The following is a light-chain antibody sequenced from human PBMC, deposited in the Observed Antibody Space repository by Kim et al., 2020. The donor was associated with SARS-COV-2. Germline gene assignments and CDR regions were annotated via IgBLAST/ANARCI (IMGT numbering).Light chain of an antibody. CDR3: QKYNSAPRT. CDR1: QGISEY. CDR2: GAS. V-gene: IGKV1-27*01. Sequence: AYVGERITITCRASQGISEYLAWYQQRPGKVPKLLIYGASVLQSGAPSRFSGSGSGTVFTLTISRLQPEDVGTYYCQKYNSAPRTFGQGTKVDIK. J-gene: IGKJ1*01.